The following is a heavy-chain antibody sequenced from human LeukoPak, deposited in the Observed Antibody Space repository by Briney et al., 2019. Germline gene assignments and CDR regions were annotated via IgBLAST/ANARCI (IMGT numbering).Heavy chain of an antibody. CDR1: AVSVSSSSYY. J-gene: IGHJ4*02. CDR2: ISYSGST. V-gene: IGHV4-39*07. CDR3: ARSKEKDNYYFDY. D-gene: IGHD1-1*01. Sequence: SETLSLTCTVSAVSVSSSSYYWGWIRQPPGKGLEWIGGISYSGSTNYNPSLKSRITISVDTSKNQFSLKLSSVTAADTAVYYCARSKEKDNYYFDYWGQGTLVTVSS.